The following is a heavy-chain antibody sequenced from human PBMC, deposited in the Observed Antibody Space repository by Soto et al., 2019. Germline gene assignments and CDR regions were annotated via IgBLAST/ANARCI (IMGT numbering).Heavy chain of an antibody. V-gene: IGHV1-18*01. CDR2: ISGFNGNT. Sequence: QVQLVQSGAEVKKPGASVKVSCKASGYTFNFYGITWVRQAPGQGLEWMGWISGFNGNTNYAADLQGRVTMTTDTSTSTAYMELRGLRSDDTAVYYCARIGVSSGHESPDFDSCGQGTLVTVAS. CDR1: GYTFNFYG. D-gene: IGHD3-16*01. J-gene: IGHJ4*02. CDR3: ARIGVSSGHESPDFDS.